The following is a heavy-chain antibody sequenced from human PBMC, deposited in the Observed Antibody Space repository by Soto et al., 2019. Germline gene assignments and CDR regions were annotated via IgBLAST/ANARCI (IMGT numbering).Heavy chain of an antibody. Sequence: GGSLRLSCAASGFTFSSYGMHWVRQAPGKGLEWVAVIWYDGSNKYYADSVKGRLTISRDNSKNTLYLQMNSLRAEDTAVYYCARGSYDSTNYFDYWGQGTLVTVSS. CDR2: IWYDGSNK. CDR1: GFTFSSYG. J-gene: IGHJ4*02. D-gene: IGHD3-22*01. V-gene: IGHV3-33*01. CDR3: ARGSYDSTNYFDY.